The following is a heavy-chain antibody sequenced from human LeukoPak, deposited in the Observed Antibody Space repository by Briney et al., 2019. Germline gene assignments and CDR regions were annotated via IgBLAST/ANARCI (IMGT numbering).Heavy chain of an antibody. CDR3: ARDSYYDKAFDI. D-gene: IGHD3-22*01. CDR2: ISSSSSYI. CDR1: GFTFSSYS. V-gene: IGHV3-21*01. J-gene: IGHJ3*02. Sequence: GGSPRLSCAASGFTFSSYSMNWVRQAPGKGLEWVSSISSSSSYIYYADSVKGRFTISRDNAKNSLYLQMNSLRAEDTAVYYCARDSYYDKAFDIWGQGTMVTVSS.